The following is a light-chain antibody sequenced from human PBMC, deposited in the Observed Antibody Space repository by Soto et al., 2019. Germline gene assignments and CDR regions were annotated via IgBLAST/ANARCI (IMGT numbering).Light chain of an antibody. V-gene: IGKV3-11*01. J-gene: IGKJ5*01. CDR3: QHRSNWPPG. Sequence: EIVLTQSPATLSLSPGQRATLSCRASQSIGSFLAWYQQRPGQVPRLLIYDTSKRATGIPARFSGSGSGTDFTLTISSLAPEDFAVYYCQHRSNWPPGFGQGTRLEIK. CDR2: DTS. CDR1: QSIGSF.